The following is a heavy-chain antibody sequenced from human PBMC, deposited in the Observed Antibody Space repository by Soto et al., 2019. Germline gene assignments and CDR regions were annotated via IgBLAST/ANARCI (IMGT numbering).Heavy chain of an antibody. Sequence: QVQLVESGGGVVQPGRSLRLSCAAYGFTFSSYGMHWVRQAPGKGLEWVAVISKDGSVKYYADSVKGRFTISRDNSQNTLYLQMNSLGAEDTAVYYCTGEVASGYWGQGTLVTVSS. D-gene: IGHD2-8*02. CDR1: GFTFSSYG. V-gene: IGHV3-30*03. J-gene: IGHJ4*02. CDR3: TGEVASGY. CDR2: ISKDGSVK.